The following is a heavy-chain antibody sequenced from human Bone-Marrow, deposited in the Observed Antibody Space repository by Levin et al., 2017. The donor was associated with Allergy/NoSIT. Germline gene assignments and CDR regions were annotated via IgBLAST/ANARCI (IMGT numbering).Heavy chain of an antibody. CDR1: GFTFSDHH. Sequence: GGSLRLSCAASGFTFSDHHMDWVRQAPGKGLEWVGRSRNKVKSYTTEYAASVQGRFTISRDDSKSSLYLQMNSLRLEDTAVYFCVRSTQCSSTTSCPWYALDIWGQGTMVTVSS. J-gene: IGHJ3*02. CDR2: SRNKVKSYTT. CDR3: VRSTQCSSTTSCPWYALDI. V-gene: IGHV3-72*01. D-gene: IGHD2-2*01.